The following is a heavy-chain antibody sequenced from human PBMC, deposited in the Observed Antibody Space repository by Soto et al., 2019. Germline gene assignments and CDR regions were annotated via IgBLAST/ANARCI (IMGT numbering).Heavy chain of an antibody. CDR2: ISDSGTGT. Sequence: EVQLLESGGGLVQPGGSLRLSCAASGFTFSSYAMSWVRQAPGKGLEWVSTISDSGTGTYYAYSVTGRFTISRDNSKNTLYLQMNSLRAEDTAVYYCAKRGRGAVAFDYWGQGTLVTVSS. V-gene: IGHV3-23*01. D-gene: IGHD6-19*01. CDR1: GFTFSSYA. CDR3: AKRGRGAVAFDY. J-gene: IGHJ4*02.